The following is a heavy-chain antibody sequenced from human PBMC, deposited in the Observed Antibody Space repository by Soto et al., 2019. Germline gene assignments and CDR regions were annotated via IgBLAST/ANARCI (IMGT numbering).Heavy chain of an antibody. Sequence: QVQLVQSGAEVKKPGASVKVSCKTSGYTFTGYDISWVRQAPGQGLEWMGWISTYNGNTNYAQRFQGRVIMTADTSTSTAYMELTGLRSDDRAMYYCARDTRFYYDSSGQNYWGQGTLVTVSS. CDR2: ISTYNGNT. V-gene: IGHV1-18*01. D-gene: IGHD3-22*01. CDR1: GYTFTGYD. CDR3: ARDTRFYYDSSGQNY. J-gene: IGHJ4*02.